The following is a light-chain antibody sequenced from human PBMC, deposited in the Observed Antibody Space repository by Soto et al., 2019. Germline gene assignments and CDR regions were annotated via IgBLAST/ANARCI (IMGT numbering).Light chain of an antibody. Sequence: EIVLTQSPGTLSSSPGERATLSCRASQRISTSFLAWYQQKPGLAPRLLIYGTSTRAAGIPDRFSGSGAGTDFTLTSVRLEPEDFAVYYCHQYGSSPLTFGGGTKLEIK. V-gene: IGKV3-20*01. J-gene: IGKJ4*01. CDR3: HQYGSSPLT. CDR1: QRISTSF. CDR2: GTS.